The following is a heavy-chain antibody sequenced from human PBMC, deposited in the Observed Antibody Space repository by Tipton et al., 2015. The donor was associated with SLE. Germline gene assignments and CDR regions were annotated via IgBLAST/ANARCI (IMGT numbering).Heavy chain of an antibody. CDR1: RGSISSNSHY. Sequence: TLSLTCTVFRGSISSNSHYWAWLRQPPGKGLEWIGSVYYSGTAYYNPSLKSRVTISADMSKDNFSLKVNSVTAADTAVYFCARQGGTVPLWDVWGQGTLVTVSP. CDR2: VYYSGTA. V-gene: IGHV4-39*07. CDR3: ARQGGTVPLWDV. D-gene: IGHD2-15*01. J-gene: IGHJ4*02.